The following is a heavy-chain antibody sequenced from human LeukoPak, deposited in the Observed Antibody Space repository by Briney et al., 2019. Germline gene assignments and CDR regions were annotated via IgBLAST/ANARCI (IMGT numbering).Heavy chain of an antibody. J-gene: IGHJ4*02. V-gene: IGHV3-30*02. D-gene: IGHD1-14*01. CDR3: AKDLLPLNLIRTGDY. Sequence: PGGSLRLSCAASGFTFSSYGMHWVRQAPGKGLEWVAFIRYDGSNKYYADSVKGRFTISRDNSKNTLYLQMNSLRAEDTAVYYCAKDLLPLNLIRTGDYWGQGTLVTVSS. CDR1: GFTFSSYG. CDR2: IRYDGSNK.